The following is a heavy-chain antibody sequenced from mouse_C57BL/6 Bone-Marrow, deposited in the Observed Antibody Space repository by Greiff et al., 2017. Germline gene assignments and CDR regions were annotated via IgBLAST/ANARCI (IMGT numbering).Heavy chain of an antibody. CDR3: ARATVVATEWYFDV. V-gene: IGHV1-81*01. CDR1: GYTFTSYG. J-gene: IGHJ1*03. D-gene: IGHD1-1*01. CDR2: IYPRSGNT. Sequence: QVQLQQSGAELARPGASVKLSCKASGYTFTSYGISWVKQRTGQGLEWIGEIYPRSGNTYYNEKFKGKATLTADKSSSTAYMELRSLTSEDSAVYFCARATVVATEWYFDVWGTGTTVTVSS.